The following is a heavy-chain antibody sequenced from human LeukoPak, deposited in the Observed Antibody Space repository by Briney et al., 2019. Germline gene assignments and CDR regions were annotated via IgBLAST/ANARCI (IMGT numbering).Heavy chain of an antibody. J-gene: IGHJ4*02. CDR2: ISGSGGST. V-gene: IGHV3-23*01. CDR3: AKGDGSWYVGYFDY. CDR1: GFTFGSYA. Sequence: PGGSLRLSCVASGFTFGSYAMSWVRQAPGKGLEWVSAISGSGGSTYYADSVKGRFTISRDNSKNTLYLQMNSLRAEDTAVYYCAKGDGSWYVGYFDYWGQGTLVTVSS. D-gene: IGHD6-13*01.